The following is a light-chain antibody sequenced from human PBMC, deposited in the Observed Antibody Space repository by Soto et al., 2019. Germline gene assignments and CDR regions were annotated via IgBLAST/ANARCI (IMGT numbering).Light chain of an antibody. CDR2: AAS. CDR3: QQYYSYRGT. CDR1: QGISSY. V-gene: IGKV1-8*01. J-gene: IGKJ1*01. Sequence: AIRMTQSPSSLSASTGDSVTITCRASQGISSYLAWYQQKPGKAPKLLIYAASTLQSGVPSRFSGSGSGTDFTLTISCLQSEDFATYYCQQYYSYRGTFGQGTKVEI.